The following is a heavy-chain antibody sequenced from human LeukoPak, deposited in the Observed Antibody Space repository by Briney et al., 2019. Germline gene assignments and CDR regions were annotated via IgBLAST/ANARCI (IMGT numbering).Heavy chain of an antibody. D-gene: IGHD2-15*01. Sequence: GGSLRVSCEASGFTFSSYAMSWVRQAPGKGLEWVSAISDSGSSTYDADSVKGRFTISRDNSKNTLYLQMHSLRAEDTAVYYRAKQLGYCSDGSCYFESWGQGTLVTVSS. CDR2: ISDSGSST. CDR1: GFTFSSYA. CDR3: AKQLGYCSDGSCYFES. J-gene: IGHJ4*02. V-gene: IGHV3-23*01.